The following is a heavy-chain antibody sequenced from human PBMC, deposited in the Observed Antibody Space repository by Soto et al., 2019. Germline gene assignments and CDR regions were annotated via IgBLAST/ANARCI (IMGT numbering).Heavy chain of an antibody. CDR3: ARGALGYCISTSCYKGSGNDY. CDR2: INPNSGGT. D-gene: IGHD2-2*02. CDR1: GYTFTVYY. J-gene: IGHJ4*02. Sequence: ASVKVSCKASGYTFTVYYMHWVRQAPGQGLEWMGWINPNSGGTNYAQKFQGWVTMTRDTSISTAYMELSRLRSDDTAVYYCARGALGYCISTSCYKGSGNDYWGQGTLVTVSS. V-gene: IGHV1-2*04.